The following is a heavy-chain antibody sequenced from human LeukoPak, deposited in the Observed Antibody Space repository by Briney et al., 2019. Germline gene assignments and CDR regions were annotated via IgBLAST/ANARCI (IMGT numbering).Heavy chain of an antibody. CDR3: AISNDYGPFDY. V-gene: IGHV3-30-3*01. CDR1: GFTFSSYA. Sequence: GRSLRLSCAASGFTFSSYAMHWVRQAPGKGLEWVAVMSYDGSNKYYADSVKGRFTISRDNSKNTLYLQMNSLRAEDTAVYYCAISNDYGPFDYWGQGTLVTVSS. D-gene: IGHD4-17*01. J-gene: IGHJ4*02. CDR2: MSYDGSNK.